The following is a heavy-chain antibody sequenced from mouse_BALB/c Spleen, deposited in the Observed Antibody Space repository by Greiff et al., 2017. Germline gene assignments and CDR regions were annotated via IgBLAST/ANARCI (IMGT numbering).Heavy chain of an antibody. V-gene: IGHV3-8*02. CDR3: ARCPPYYDYVFDY. D-gene: IGHD2-4*01. CDR2: ISYSGST. CDR1: GDSITSGY. Sequence: EVKLQESGPSLVKPSQTLSLTCSVTGDSITSGYWNWIRKFPGNKLEYMGYISYSGSTYYNPSLKSRISITRDTSKNQYYLQLNSVTTEDTATYYCARCPPYYDYVFDYWGQGTTLTVSS. J-gene: IGHJ2*01.